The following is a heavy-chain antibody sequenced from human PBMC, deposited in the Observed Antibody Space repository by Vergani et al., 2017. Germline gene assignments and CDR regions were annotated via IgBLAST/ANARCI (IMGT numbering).Heavy chain of an antibody. CDR2: IYTSGST. CDR3: ARESGGYYYDSSGYYYYFDY. CDR1: GGSISSYY. V-gene: IGHV4-4*07. D-gene: IGHD3-22*01. J-gene: IGHJ4*02. Sequence: QVQLQESGPGLVKPSETLSLTCTVSGGSISSYYWSWIRQPAGKGLEWSGRIYTSGSTNYNPSLKSRVTMSVDTSKNQFSLKLSSVTAADTAVYYCARESGGYYYDSSGYYYYFDYWGQGTLVTVSS.